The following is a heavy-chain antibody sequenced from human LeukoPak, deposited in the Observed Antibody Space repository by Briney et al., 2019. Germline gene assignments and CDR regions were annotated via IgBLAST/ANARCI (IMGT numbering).Heavy chain of an antibody. D-gene: IGHD3-10*01. CDR2: INGDGSNT. J-gene: IGHJ4*02. CDR1: GFTFSSYW. CDR3: ARDRLGSGTYYRDDY. V-gene: IGHV3-74*01. Sequence: GGSLRLSCEGSGFTFSSYWMHWVRQSPGKGLVWVSYINGDGSNTKYADSVKGRFTISRDNAQNTLYLQMNTLRAEDTAVYYCARDRLGSGTYYRDDYWGQGTLVTVSS.